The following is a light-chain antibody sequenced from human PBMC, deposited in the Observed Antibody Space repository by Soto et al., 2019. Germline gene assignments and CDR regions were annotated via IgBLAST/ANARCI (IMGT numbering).Light chain of an antibody. CDR2: DAS. V-gene: IGKV3D-15*01. Sequence: ERVITQSQATLSVSPGERATLSCRASQSVSSNLAWYQQKPGQPPRLLIYDASTRATGIPARFSGSQSGTEFTLTISSLLSEDFAVYSCQQYNNWPLTFGGGTKVDIK. CDR1: QSVSSN. CDR3: QQYNNWPLT. J-gene: IGKJ4*01.